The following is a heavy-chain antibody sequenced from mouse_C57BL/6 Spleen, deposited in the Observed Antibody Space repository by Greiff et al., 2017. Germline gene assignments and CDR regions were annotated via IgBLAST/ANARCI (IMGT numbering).Heavy chain of an antibody. V-gene: IGHV7-4*01. CDR3: VKAVEPRLPHYYAMDD. CDR1: GFTFTDYY. Sequence: EVQGVESGGGLVQPGASLRLSCAASGFTFTDYYMSWVRQPPGKAPEWLALIRNKANGYTTEYTASVKGRFTISRANSQNILYLQMNTLRAAYSATYYCVKAVEPRLPHYYAMDDWGQGTSVTVAS. CDR2: IRNKANGYTT. J-gene: IGHJ4*01. D-gene: IGHD2-4*01.